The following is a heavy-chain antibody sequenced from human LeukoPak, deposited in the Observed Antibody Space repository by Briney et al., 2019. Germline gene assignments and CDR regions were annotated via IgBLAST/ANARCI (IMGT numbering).Heavy chain of an antibody. CDR3: AREGYGGNSEWFDP. CDR1: GFTSSDNY. CDR2: ISSSGSTI. V-gene: IGHV3-11*01. J-gene: IGHJ5*02. Sequence: GGSLRLSCAASGFTSSDNYMTWIHQAPGKALEWVSYISSSGSTIYYADSVKGRFTISRDNAKNSLYLQMNSLRAEDTAVYYCAREGYGGNSEWFDPWGQGTLVTVSS. D-gene: IGHD4-23*01.